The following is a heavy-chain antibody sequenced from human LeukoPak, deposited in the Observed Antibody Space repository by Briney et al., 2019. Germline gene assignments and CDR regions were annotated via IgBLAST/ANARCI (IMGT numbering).Heavy chain of an antibody. CDR3: ARARITIFGVVIADYFDY. Sequence: PSEALPLTCAVYGGSFSGYYWSWVRQPPGKGLEWIREINHSGSTNYNPSLKSRVTISVDTSKNQFSLKLSSVTAADTAVYYCARARITIFGVVIADYFDYWGQGTLVTVSS. V-gene: IGHV4-34*01. D-gene: IGHD3-3*01. CDR2: INHSGST. J-gene: IGHJ4*02. CDR1: GGSFSGYY.